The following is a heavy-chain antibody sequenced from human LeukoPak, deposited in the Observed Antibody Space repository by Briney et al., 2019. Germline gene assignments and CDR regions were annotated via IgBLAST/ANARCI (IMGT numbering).Heavy chain of an antibody. Sequence: GGSLRLSCAASGFTFSTYNVNWVRQAPGKGLERVSHITSSSTNIYYADSVKGRFTISRDNAKNALSLQMNSLRDEDTAVYYCATSGNYYLKYWGQGTLVTVSS. CDR3: ATSGNYYLKY. J-gene: IGHJ4*02. CDR2: ITSSSTNI. CDR1: GFTFSTYN. D-gene: IGHD1-26*01. V-gene: IGHV3-48*02.